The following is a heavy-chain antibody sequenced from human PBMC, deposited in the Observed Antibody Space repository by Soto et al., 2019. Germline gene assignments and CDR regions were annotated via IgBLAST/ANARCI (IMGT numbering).Heavy chain of an antibody. D-gene: IGHD4-17*01. J-gene: IGHJ6*02. V-gene: IGHV1-69*13. Sequence: SVKVSCKASGGTFSSYAISWVRQAPGQGLEWMGGIIPIFGTANYAQKFQGSVTITADESTSTAYMELSSLRSEDTAVYYCARRTDHGDYFNYYYYGMDVWGQGTTLTV. CDR1: GGTFSSYA. CDR3: ARRTDHGDYFNYYYYGMDV. CDR2: IIPIFGTA.